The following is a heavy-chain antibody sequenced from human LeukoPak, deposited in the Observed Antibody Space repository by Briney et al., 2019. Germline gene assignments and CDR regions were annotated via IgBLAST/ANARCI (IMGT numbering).Heavy chain of an antibody. CDR1: GDSITNYF. CDR2: IYYTGNT. J-gene: IGHJ4*02. V-gene: IGHV4-59*01. D-gene: IGHD2-15*01. CDR3: ARGRVAYSAYYFDY. Sequence: PSETLSLTCTVSGDSITNYFWSWIRQPLGKGLEWIGYIYYTGNTNYKPSLKSRVTMSVDTSTNQFSLRLRPVTAADTAVYYCARGRVAYSAYYFDYWGRGTLVTVSS.